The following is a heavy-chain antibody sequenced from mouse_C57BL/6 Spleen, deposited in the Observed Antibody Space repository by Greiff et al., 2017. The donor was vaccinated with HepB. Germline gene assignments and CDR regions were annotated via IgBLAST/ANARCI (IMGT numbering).Heavy chain of an antibody. Sequence: EVQGVESGGGLVKPGGSLKLSCAASGFTFSSYAMSWVRQTPEKRLEWVATISDGGSYTYYPDNVKGRFTISRDNAKNNLYLQMSHLKSEDTAMYYCAREDYYGSSSVYFDYWGQGTTLTVSS. CDR1: GFTFSSYA. D-gene: IGHD1-1*01. CDR3: AREDYYGSSSVYFDY. CDR2: ISDGGSYT. V-gene: IGHV5-4*01. J-gene: IGHJ2*01.